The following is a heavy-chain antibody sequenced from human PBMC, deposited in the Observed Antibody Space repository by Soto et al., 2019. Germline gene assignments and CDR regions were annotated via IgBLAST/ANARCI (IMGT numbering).Heavy chain of an antibody. CDR1: GFTFSSYS. CDR3: ARDGPYYYYGMDV. V-gene: IGHV3-21*01. CDR2: ISSSSSYI. J-gene: IGHJ6*02. Sequence: GGSLRLSCAASGFTFSSYSMNWVRQAPGEGLEWVSSISSSSSYIYYADSVKGRFTISRDNAKNSLYLQMNSLRAEDTAVYYCARDGPYYYYGMDVWGQGTTVTVSS.